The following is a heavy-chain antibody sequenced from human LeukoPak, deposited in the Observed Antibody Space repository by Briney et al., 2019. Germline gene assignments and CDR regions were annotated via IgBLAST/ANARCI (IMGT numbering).Heavy chain of an antibody. Sequence: GGSLRLSCAASGFTFSSYSMNWVRQAPGKGLEWVSSISSSSSHIYYADSVKGRFTISRDNAKNSLYLQMNSLRAEDTAVYYCASFGVVVAATGFDYWGQGTLVTVSS. V-gene: IGHV3-21*01. CDR1: GFTFSSYS. D-gene: IGHD2-15*01. J-gene: IGHJ4*02. CDR2: ISSSSSHI. CDR3: ASFGVVVAATGFDY.